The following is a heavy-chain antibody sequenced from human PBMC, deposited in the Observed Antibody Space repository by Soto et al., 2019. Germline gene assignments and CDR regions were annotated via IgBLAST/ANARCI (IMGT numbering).Heavy chain of an antibody. CDR2: IWYDGSNK. CDR3: ARDGIAHYYDFWSGYLYGMDV. CDR1: GFTFSSYG. Sequence: GGSLRLSCAASGFTFSSYGMHWVRQAPGKGLEWVAVIWYDGSNKYYADSVKGRFTISRDNSKNTLYLQMNSLRAEDTAVYYCARDGIAHYYDFWSGYLYGMDVWGQGTTVTVS. V-gene: IGHV3-33*01. J-gene: IGHJ6*02. D-gene: IGHD3-3*01.